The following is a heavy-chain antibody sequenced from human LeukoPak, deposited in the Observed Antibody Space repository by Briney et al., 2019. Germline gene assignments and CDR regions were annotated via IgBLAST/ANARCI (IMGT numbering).Heavy chain of an antibody. CDR2: IYYSGST. J-gene: IGHJ3*02. CDR3: ARVHTAMVGDAFDI. Sequence: SETLSLTCTVSGGSISSYYWSWIRQPPGKGLEWIGYIYYSGSTNYNPSLKSRVTISVDTSKNQFSLKLSSVTAADTAVYYYARVHTAMVGDAFDIWGQGTMVTVSS. V-gene: IGHV4-59*01. CDR1: GGSISSYY. D-gene: IGHD5-18*01.